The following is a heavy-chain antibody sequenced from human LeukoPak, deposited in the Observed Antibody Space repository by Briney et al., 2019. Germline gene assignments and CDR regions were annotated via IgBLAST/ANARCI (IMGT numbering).Heavy chain of an antibody. D-gene: IGHD6-19*01. J-gene: IGHJ2*01. CDR1: GFTFSSFA. CDR3: ARDGTQGEYSSGWFYWYFDL. CDR2: ISGRDGST. V-gene: IGHV3-23*01. Sequence: PGGSLRLSCAASGFTFSSFAMSWVRQAPGKGLEWVSGISGRDGSTYYADSVKGRFTISRDNSKNTLYLQMNSLRAEDTAVYYCARDGTQGEYSSGWFYWYFDLWGRGTLVTVSS.